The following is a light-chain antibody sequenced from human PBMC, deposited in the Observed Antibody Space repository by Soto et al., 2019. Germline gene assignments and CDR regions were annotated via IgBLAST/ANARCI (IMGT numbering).Light chain of an antibody. V-gene: IGKV3-15*01. J-gene: IGKJ5*01. Sequence: ILMTQSPATVSVSPGESATLSCRASQSVSSLLAWYQQRPGQAPRLLIYGASTRATGIPARFSGSGSGTDFTLTISSLQSEDFAVYYCQQYYDWPITFGQGTRLEI. CDR2: GAS. CDR3: QQYYDWPIT. CDR1: QSVSSL.